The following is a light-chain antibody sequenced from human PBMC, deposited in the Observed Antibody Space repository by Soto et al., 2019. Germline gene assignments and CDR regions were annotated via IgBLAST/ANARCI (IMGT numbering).Light chain of an antibody. Sequence: QSALTQPASVSGSPGQSITISCTGTSSDVGGYNFVSWYQQHPGNAPKLMIYDVSDRPSGVSDRFSGSKSGNTASLTISGLQADDVADSSCTSFTSSTTNVFGTGTKVPV. V-gene: IGLV2-14*03. CDR2: DVS. CDR3: TSFTSSTTNV. CDR1: SSDVGGYNF. J-gene: IGLJ1*01.